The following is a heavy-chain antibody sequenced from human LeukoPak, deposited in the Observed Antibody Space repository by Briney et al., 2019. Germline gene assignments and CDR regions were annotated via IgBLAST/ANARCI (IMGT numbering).Heavy chain of an antibody. CDR2: ISSSGSTI. D-gene: IGHD5-18*01. Sequence: GGSLRLSCAASGFTLSDYYMSWIRQAPGKGLEWVSYISSSGSTIYYADSVKGRFTISRDNAKNSLYLQMNSLRAEDTAVYYCARDTAMATGYFDYWGQGTLVTVSS. J-gene: IGHJ4*02. CDR3: ARDTAMATGYFDY. CDR1: GFTLSDYY. V-gene: IGHV3-11*04.